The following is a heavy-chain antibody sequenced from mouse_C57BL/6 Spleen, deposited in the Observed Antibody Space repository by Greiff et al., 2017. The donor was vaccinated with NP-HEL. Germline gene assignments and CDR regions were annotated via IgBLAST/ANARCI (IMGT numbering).Heavy chain of an antibody. D-gene: IGHD1-1*01. V-gene: IGHV1-18*01. CDR1: GYTFTDYN. CDR2: INPNNGGT. CDR3: ARERIKDYYGSSHYAMDY. Sequence: EVQLQQSGPELVKPGASVKIPCKASGYTFTDYNMDWVKQSHGKSLEWIGDINPNNGGTIYNQKFKGKATLTVDKSSSTAYMELRSLTSEDTAVYYCARERIKDYYGSSHYAMDYWGQGTSVTVSS. J-gene: IGHJ4*01.